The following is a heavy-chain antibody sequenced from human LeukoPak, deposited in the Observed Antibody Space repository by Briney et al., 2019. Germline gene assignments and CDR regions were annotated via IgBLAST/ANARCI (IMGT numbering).Heavy chain of an antibody. Sequence: GGSLKISCEASGYSFTTYWIGRVRQMPGKGLEWMGIIYPGDSDTRYSPSFQGQVTISADKSISTAYLQWSSLKASDTAMYYCARHAGSGSYYSRAIDYWGQGTLVTVSS. CDR1: GYSFTTYW. J-gene: IGHJ4*02. CDR2: IYPGDSDT. CDR3: ARHAGSGSYYSRAIDY. D-gene: IGHD3-10*01. V-gene: IGHV5-51*01.